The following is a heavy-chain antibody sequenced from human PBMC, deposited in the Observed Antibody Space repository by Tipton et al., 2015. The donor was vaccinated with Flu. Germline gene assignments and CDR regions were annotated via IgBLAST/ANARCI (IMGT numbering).Heavy chain of an antibody. J-gene: IGHJ5*02. D-gene: IGHD5-24*01. CDR1: GFTFSSYA. V-gene: IGHV3-23*01. CDR2: ISGSGGST. Sequence: EASGFTFSSYAMSWVRQAPGKGLEWVSAISGSGGSTYYADSVKGRFTISRDNSKNTLYLQMNSLRAEDTAVYYCAKDRPPQRWLQFGWFDPWGQGTLVTVSS. CDR3: AKDRPPQRWLQFGWFDP.